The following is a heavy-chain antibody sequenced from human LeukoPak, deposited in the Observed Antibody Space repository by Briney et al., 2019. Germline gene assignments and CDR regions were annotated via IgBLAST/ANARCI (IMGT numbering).Heavy chain of an antibody. CDR2: MYYSGNT. Sequence: SETMSLTCTVSGGSISETNYYWGWIRQPPGKGLEWIGVMYYSGNTYYNPSLKSRITISLDTSKNQFSLKLSSVTAEDKAVYYCTRYNSDGGCFDPWGQGTLVTVSS. CDR1: GGSISETNYY. D-gene: IGHD1-20*01. CDR3: TRYNSDGGCFDP. V-gene: IGHV4-39*07. J-gene: IGHJ5*02.